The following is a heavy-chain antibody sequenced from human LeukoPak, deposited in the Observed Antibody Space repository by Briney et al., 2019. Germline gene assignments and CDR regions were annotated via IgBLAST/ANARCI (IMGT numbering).Heavy chain of an antibody. D-gene: IGHD3-9*01. CDR1: GFTFRTYT. Sequence: GGSLRLSCAASGFTFRTYTMNWVRQAPGKGLEWVSGISGSGDNTYYADSVKGRFTISRDNSKNTLYLQMNSLRAEDTAVYYCAKGDDILTGYLSYFDYWGQGTLVTVSS. CDR2: ISGSGDNT. V-gene: IGHV3-23*01. CDR3: AKGDDILTGYLSYFDY. J-gene: IGHJ4*02.